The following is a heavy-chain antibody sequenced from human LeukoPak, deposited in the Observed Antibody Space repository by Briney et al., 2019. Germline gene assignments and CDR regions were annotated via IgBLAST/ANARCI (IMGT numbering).Heavy chain of an antibody. CDR1: GGSISGGSYY. D-gene: IGHD3-22*01. Sequence: SETLSLICTVSGGSISGGSYYWSWIRQPAGKGLEWIGRIYTSGSTNYNPSLKSRVTISVDTSKNQFSLKLSSVTAADTAVYYCARSFRYYDSSGPPPDLWGRGTLVTVSS. V-gene: IGHV4-61*02. CDR3: ARSFRYYDSSGPPPDL. J-gene: IGHJ2*01. CDR2: IYTSGST.